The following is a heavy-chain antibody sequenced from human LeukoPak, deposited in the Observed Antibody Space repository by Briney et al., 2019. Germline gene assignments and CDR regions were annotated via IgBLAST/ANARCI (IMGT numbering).Heavy chain of an antibody. D-gene: IGHD2-15*01. CDR2: FDPEDGET. J-gene: IGHJ5*02. V-gene: IGHV1-24*01. CDR1: VYTLTELS. CDR3: ATNYCSGGSCYPNWFDP. Sequence: ASVKVSCKVSVYTLTELSMHWVRQAPGKGLEGMGGFDPEDGETIYAQKFQGRVTMTEDTSTDTAYMELSSLRSEDTAVYYCATNYCSGGSCYPNWFDPWGQGTLVTVSS.